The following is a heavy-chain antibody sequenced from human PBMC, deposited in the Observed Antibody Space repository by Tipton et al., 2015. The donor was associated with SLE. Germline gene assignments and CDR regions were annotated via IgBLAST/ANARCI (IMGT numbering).Heavy chain of an antibody. CDR2: INHIGST. V-gene: IGHV4-34*01. D-gene: IGHD2/OR15-2a*01. J-gene: IGHJ4*02. CDR3: ASPSVGSNNSWYGKFDY. Sequence: TLSLTCDVYGGSFNSYYWNWVRQLPGKGLEWIGEINHIGSTNYNPSLKNRVVISTGTSKRQFSLKLSSMTAADTGVYYCASPSVGSNNSWYGKFDYWAQGTLVTVSS. CDR1: GGSFNSYY.